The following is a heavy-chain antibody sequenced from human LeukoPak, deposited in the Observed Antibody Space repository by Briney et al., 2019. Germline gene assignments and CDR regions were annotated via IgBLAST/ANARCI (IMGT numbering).Heavy chain of an antibody. Sequence: GSLRLSCAAPGFTFSSYWMSWVRQAPGKGLEWVANIKEDGSEKYYVDSVKGRFTISRDNAKNSLDLQMNNLRAEDTAVYYCARDSSGYDYWGQGTLVTVSS. V-gene: IGHV3-7*01. D-gene: IGHD6-19*01. J-gene: IGHJ4*02. CDR2: IKEDGSEK. CDR3: ARDSSGYDY. CDR1: GFTFSSYW.